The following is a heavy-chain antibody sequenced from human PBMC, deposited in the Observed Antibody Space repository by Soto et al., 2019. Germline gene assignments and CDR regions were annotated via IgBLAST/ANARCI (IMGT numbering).Heavy chain of an antibody. D-gene: IGHD2-15*01. Sequence: EVQLVESGGGLVQPGGSLRLSCAASGFTFSSYWMHWVRQAPGKGLEWVSRVNSDGSYTNYSDSVKGRFTISRDNAKNKLYLQMNSLRDEDTAVYYCARGGYCSGGTCCSLEYYLIDVLGPGTPVNGSS. CDR2: VNSDGSYT. V-gene: IGHV3-74*01. CDR3: ARGGYCSGGTCCSLEYYLIDV. J-gene: IGHJ6*02. CDR1: GFTFSSYW.